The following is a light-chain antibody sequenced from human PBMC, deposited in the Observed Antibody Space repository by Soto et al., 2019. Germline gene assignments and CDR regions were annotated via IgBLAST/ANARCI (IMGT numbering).Light chain of an antibody. Sequence: IVLTQSPGTLSLSPGERATLSCRASQSISSSYLAWYQQKPGQAPSLLVYGASSRATGIPDRFSGSGSGTDFTLTISSLETEDLAVYYCQQYVSSRFTFGPGTKVDIK. CDR3: QQYVSSRFT. CDR1: QSISSSY. V-gene: IGKV3-20*01. J-gene: IGKJ3*01. CDR2: GAS.